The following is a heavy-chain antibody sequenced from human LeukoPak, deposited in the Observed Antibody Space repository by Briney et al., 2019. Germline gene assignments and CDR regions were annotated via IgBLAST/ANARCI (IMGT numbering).Heavy chain of an antibody. V-gene: IGHV4-59*01. D-gene: IGHD1-26*01. J-gene: IGHJ6*03. CDR3: ARDSGSYSGGNYYYYYMDV. Sequence: TSETLSLTCTVSGGSISSYYWSWIRQPPGKGLEWTGYIYYSGSTNYNPSLKSRVTISVDTSKNQFSLKLSSVTAADTAVYYCARDSGSYSGGNYYYYYMDVWGKGTTVTVSS. CDR2: IYYSGST. CDR1: GGSISSYY.